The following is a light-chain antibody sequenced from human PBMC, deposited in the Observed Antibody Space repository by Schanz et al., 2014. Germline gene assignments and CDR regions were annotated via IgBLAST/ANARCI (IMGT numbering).Light chain of an antibody. CDR3: QSYDTSLSASYV. V-gene: IGLV2-11*01. CDR1: SSDVGGYNS. Sequence: QSALTQPRSVSGSPGQSVTISCTGTSSDVGGYNSVSWYQHHPGKAPKVMIYQVTKRPSGVPDRFSGSKSGNTASLTISGLQAEEEADYYCQSYDTSLSASYVFGSGTKLTVL. J-gene: IGLJ1*01. CDR2: QVT.